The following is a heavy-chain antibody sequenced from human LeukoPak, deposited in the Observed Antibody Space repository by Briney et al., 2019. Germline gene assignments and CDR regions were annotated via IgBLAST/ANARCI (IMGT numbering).Heavy chain of an antibody. CDR1: GGSISSYY. CDR3: ARGRAAAGTSGVDY. J-gene: IGHJ4*02. V-gene: IGHV4-59*01. D-gene: IGHD6-13*01. CDR2: IYYSGST. Sequence: SETLSLTCTVSGGSISSYYWSWIRQPPGKGLEWIGYIYYSGSTNYNPSLKSRVTISVDTSKNQFSLKLSSVTAADTAVYYCARGRAAAGTSGVDYWGQGTLVTVSS.